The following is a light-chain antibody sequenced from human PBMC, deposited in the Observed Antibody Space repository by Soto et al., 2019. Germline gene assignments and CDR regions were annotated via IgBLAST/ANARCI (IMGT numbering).Light chain of an antibody. CDR2: NDS. J-gene: IGLJ2*01. V-gene: IGLV3-21*04. CDR3: QVWDSSSDHVI. Sequence: SYELTQPPSVSVAPGKTASITCGVNNIGSKTVHWYQQQPGQAPVVVICNDSDRPSGIPERFSGFKFGDTATLTISRVGAGDEADYYCQVWDSSSDHVIFGGGTKLTVL. CDR1: NIGSKT.